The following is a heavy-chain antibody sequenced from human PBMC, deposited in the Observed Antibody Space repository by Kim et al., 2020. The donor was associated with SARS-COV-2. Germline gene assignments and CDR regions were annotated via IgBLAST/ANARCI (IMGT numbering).Heavy chain of an antibody. D-gene: IGHD4-17*01. CDR3: ARGESGGPARLFYGDYYYYYGMDV. V-gene: IGHV3-11*01. Sequence: GGSLRLSCAASGFTFSDYYMSWIRQAPGKGLEWVSYISSSGSTIYYADSVKGRFTISRDNAKNSLYLQMNSLRAEDTAVYYCARGESGGPARLFYGDYYYYYGMDVWGQGTTVTVSS. CDR1: GFTFSDYY. CDR2: ISSSGSTI. J-gene: IGHJ6*02.